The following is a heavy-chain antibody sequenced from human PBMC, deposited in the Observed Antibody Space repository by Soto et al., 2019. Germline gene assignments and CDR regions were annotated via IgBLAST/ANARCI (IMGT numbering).Heavy chain of an antibody. Sequence: SETLSLTCTVSGGSVSSGSYYWSWIRQPPGKGLEWIGYIYYSGSTNYNPSLKSRVTISVDTSKNQFSLKLSSVTAADTAVYYCARVFGYDFWSGGVSYGMDVWGQGTTVTVSS. CDR2: IYYSGST. V-gene: IGHV4-61*01. CDR3: ARVFGYDFWSGGVSYGMDV. CDR1: GGSVSSGSYY. J-gene: IGHJ6*02. D-gene: IGHD3-3*01.